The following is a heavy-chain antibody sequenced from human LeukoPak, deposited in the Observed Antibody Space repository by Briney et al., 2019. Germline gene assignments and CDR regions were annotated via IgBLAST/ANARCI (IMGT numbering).Heavy chain of an antibody. D-gene: IGHD3-22*01. CDR2: IYHSGST. V-gene: IGHV4-34*01. CDR1: GGSFSGYY. CDR3: ARSYDSSGYWTFDY. J-gene: IGHJ4*02. Sequence: LETLSLTCAVYGGSFSGYYWSWIRQPPGKGLEWIGSIYHSGSTYYNPSLKSRVTISVDTSKNQFSLKLSSVTAADTAVYYCARSYDSSGYWTFDYWGQGTLVTVSS.